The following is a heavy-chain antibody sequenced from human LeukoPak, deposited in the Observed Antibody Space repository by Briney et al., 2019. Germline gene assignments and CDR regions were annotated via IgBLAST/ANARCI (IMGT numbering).Heavy chain of an antibody. CDR1: GGSISSYY. D-gene: IGHD2-8*02. Sequence: SETLSLTCTVSGGSISSYYGSGFRQPPGKDLEWIAYISDIGSINYNPSLKSRVTISLDTSKNQFSLKLSSVTAADTAVYYCAGHHPRNTVDFWGQGTLVTVSS. J-gene: IGHJ4*02. CDR2: ISDIGSI. CDR3: AGHHPRNTVDF. V-gene: IGHV4-59*08.